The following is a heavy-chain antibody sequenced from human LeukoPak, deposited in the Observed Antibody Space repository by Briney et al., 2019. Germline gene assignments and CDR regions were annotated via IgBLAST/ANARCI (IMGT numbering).Heavy chain of an antibody. CDR1: GYTFTGYY. D-gene: IGHD3-3*01. CDR2: INPNSGGT. Sequence: ASVKVSCKASGYTFTGYYMHWVRQAPGQGLEWMGWINPNSGGTNYAQKFQGRVTMTRDTSTSTVYMELSSLRSEDTAVYYCARGGRYDFWSGYYLDYWGQGTLVTVSS. CDR3: ARGGRYDFWSGYYLDY. V-gene: IGHV1-2*02. J-gene: IGHJ4*02.